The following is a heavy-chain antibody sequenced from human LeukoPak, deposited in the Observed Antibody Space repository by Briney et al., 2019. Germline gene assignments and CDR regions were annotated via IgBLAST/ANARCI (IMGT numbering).Heavy chain of an antibody. CDR1: GYTFTGYY. V-gene: IGHV1-2*02. CDR3: ARGSSSDY. J-gene: IGHJ4*02. D-gene: IGHD6-13*01. CDR2: ISPNSGDT. Sequence: ASVKVSCKASGYTFTGYYIHWVRQAPGQGLEWMGWISPNSGDTYSAQKFQGRVTMTRDTSISTAYMELSRLRSDDTAVYYCARGSSSDYWGQGTLVTVSS.